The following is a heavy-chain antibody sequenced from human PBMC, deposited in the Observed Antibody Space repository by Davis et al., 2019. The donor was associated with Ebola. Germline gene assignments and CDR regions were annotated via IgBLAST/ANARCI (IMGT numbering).Heavy chain of an antibody. CDR2: IYYSGST. D-gene: IGHD3-10*01. V-gene: IGHV4-61*01. CDR3: ARESFGSGSYYTGYYYYGMDV. J-gene: IGHJ6*02. Sequence: MPSETLSLTCTVSGGSVSSGSYYWSWIRQPPEKGLEWVGYIYYSGSTNCNPSLKSRVTISVDTSKNQFSLKLSSVTAADTAVYYCARESFGSGSYYTGYYYYGMDVWGQGTTVTVSS. CDR1: GGSVSSGSYY.